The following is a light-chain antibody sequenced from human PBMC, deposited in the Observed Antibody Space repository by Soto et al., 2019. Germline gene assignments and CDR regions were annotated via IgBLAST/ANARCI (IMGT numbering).Light chain of an antibody. CDR2: AAS. V-gene: IGKV1-5*03. Sequence: DIQMTQSPSALSASIGDRVTITCRASQSISIWLAWYQQKPGKAPKLLIYAASSLESGVPSRFSGSGSGTKFILTISSRRPDNFATYFCHHYNTYSSSGQGTRVDVK. CDR3: HHYNTYSS. J-gene: IGKJ1*01. CDR1: QSISIW.